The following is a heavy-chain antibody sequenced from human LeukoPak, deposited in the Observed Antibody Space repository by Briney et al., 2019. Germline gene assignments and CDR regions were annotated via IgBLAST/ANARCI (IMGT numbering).Heavy chain of an antibody. D-gene: IGHD2-15*01. V-gene: IGHV3-21*06. J-gene: IGHJ3*02. CDR2: ITSTSKYI. CDR3: ARAYSPPWISTSYAFDI. Sequence: PGGSLRLSCAASGFTFTSYSMNWVRQAPGKGLEWVSSITSTSKYIDYADSLKGRFTISRDNAKNSLFLQMNSLRAEDTAVYFCARAYSPPWISTSYAFDIWGQGTMVTVSS. CDR1: GFTFTSYS.